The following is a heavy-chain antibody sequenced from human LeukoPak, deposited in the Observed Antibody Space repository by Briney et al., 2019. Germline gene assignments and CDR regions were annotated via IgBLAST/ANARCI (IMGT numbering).Heavy chain of an antibody. CDR3: AKDFSSGCGSGTIYYYGMDV. Sequence: GGSLRLSCAASGFTFRSHVMSWVRQAPGKGLEWVSSIGSGGNTHYADSVKGRFTISRDNSKNTLYLQMNSLRAEDTAVYYCAKDFSSGCGSGTIYYYGMDVWGQGTTVTVSS. D-gene: IGHD3-10*01. CDR1: GFTFRSHV. V-gene: IGHV3-23*01. CDR2: IGSGGNT. J-gene: IGHJ6*02.